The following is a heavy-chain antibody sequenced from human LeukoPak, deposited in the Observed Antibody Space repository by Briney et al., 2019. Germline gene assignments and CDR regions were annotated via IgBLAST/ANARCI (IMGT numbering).Heavy chain of an antibody. CDR2: INPGGGST. D-gene: IGHD3-22*01. V-gene: IGHV1-46*01. CDR1: GYTFTSYY. CDR3: ARAYYYDSSGSPGGCDY. Sequence: GASVKVSCKASGYTFTSYYMHWVRQAPGQGLEWMGIINPGGGSTSYAQKFQGRVTMTRDTSTSTVYMELSSLRSEDTAVYYCARAYYYDSSGSPGGCDYWGQGTLVTVSS. J-gene: IGHJ4*02.